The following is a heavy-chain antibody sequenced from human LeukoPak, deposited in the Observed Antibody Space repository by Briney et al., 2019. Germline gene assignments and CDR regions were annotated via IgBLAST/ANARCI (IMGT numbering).Heavy chain of an antibody. V-gene: IGHV3-23*01. CDR1: GFTFSNYA. J-gene: IGHJ4*02. Sequence: GGSLRLSCAASGFTFSNYAMSWVRQAPGRGLEWVSSVYGGGGGTYYADSVKGRFTISRDNSKDTLYLQMNGLRAEDTAVYFCAKQSAGSAAWYSLHYDFWGQGTLVTVSS. D-gene: IGHD6-13*01. CDR2: VYGGGGGT. CDR3: AKQSAGSAAWYSLHYDF.